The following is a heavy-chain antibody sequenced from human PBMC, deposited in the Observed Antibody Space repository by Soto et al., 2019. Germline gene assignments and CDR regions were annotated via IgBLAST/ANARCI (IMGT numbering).Heavy chain of an antibody. Sequence: QVQLQQWGAGLLKPSETLSLTCAVYGGSFSGYYWSWIRQPPGKGLEWIGEINHSGSTNYNPSLKIRVTISVDTSKNQFSLKLSSVTAADTAVYYCARVRHYYDSSGYLDYWGQGTLVTVSS. CDR1: GGSFSGYY. CDR3: ARVRHYYDSSGYLDY. J-gene: IGHJ4*02. CDR2: INHSGST. V-gene: IGHV4-34*01. D-gene: IGHD3-22*01.